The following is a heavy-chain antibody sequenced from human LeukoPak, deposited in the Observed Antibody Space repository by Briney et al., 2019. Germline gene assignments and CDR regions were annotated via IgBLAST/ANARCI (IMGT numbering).Heavy chain of an antibody. D-gene: IGHD6-6*01. CDR2: INWNGGST. J-gene: IGHJ6*03. CDR1: GFTFDDYG. Sequence: GGSLRLSCAASGFTFDDYGMSWVRQAPGKGLEWVSGINWNGGSTGYADSVKGRFTISRDNAKNSLYLQMNSLRAEDTALYYCARTVEYSSSSVVYYYYYMDVWGKGTTVNVSS. V-gene: IGHV3-20*04. CDR3: ARTVEYSSSSVVYYYYYMDV.